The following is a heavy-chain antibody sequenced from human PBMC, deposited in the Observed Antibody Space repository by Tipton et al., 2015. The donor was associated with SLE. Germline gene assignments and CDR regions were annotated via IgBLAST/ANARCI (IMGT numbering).Heavy chain of an antibody. J-gene: IGHJ2*01. V-gene: IGHV4-39*07. CDR2: IYYSGST. Sequence: TLSLTCTVSGGSISSSSYYWGWIRQPPGKGLEWIGSIYYSGSTYYNPSLKSRVTISVDTSKNQFSLKLSFVTAADTAVYYCARDDSWAYCGGDCGGYFDLWGRGTLVTVSS. D-gene: IGHD2-21*01. CDR3: ARDDSWAYCGGDCGGYFDL. CDR1: GGSISSSSYY.